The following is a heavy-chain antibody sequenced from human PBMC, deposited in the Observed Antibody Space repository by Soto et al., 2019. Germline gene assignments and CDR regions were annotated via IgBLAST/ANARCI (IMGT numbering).Heavy chain of an antibody. D-gene: IGHD6-13*01. V-gene: IGHV3-9*01. J-gene: IGHJ6*02. Sequence: EVQLVESGGGLVQPGRSLRLYCAASGFTFDDYAMHWVRQAPGKGLEWVSGISWNSGSIGYADSVKGRFTIFRDKAKNSLYLQMNSLRSDYTALYYCAKDIAAPSSRYYYGMDVWGQGTTVTVSS. CDR1: GFTFDDYA. CDR2: ISWNSGSI. CDR3: AKDIAAPSSRYYYGMDV.